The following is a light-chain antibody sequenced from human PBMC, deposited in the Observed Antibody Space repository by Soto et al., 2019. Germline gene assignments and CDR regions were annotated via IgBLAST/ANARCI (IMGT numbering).Light chain of an antibody. CDR2: GAS. CDR3: HQYNNWPPEYT. J-gene: IGKJ2*01. V-gene: IGKV3-15*01. Sequence: EIVMTQSPATLSVSQGERATLSCRASQSVSNHLARYQQTPVKAPRLLIQGASTRASGILARLCGGGSGTAFSLTISSLPSEDFGIYYCHQYNNWPPEYTFGQGTKLVIK. CDR1: QSVSNH.